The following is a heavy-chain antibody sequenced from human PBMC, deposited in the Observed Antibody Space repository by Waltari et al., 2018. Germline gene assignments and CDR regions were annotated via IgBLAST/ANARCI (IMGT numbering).Heavy chain of an antibody. J-gene: IGHJ6*03. Sequence: VTLRETGPALVKATQTLTLTCTFSGFSLSSGGMCVRWIRQPPGKALEWLAHIDSDDDKYYSTSLKTRLSSSRDTSKSEVVRTMTNMDPEETATYYCARMHTARIDSCYCDMDGGGKGTTVTVSS. CDR1: GFSLSSGGMC. V-gene: IGHV2-70*01. CDR2: IDSDDDK. D-gene: IGHD2-15*01. CDR3: ARMHTARIDSCYCDMDG.